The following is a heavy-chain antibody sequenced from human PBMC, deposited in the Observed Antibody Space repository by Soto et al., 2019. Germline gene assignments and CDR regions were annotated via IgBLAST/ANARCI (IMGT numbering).Heavy chain of an antibody. CDR1: GGTFGSDA. D-gene: IGHD3-22*01. Sequence: SVKVSCKASGGTFGSDAITWARQAPGQGLEWVGRIIPIFGTTNYAQNLQGRVTISADKSTLTSYMELHSLTSDDTALYYCARDRTDSGYYTNWLDPWGQGTQVTVSS. CDR2: IIPIFGTT. CDR3: ARDRTDSGYYTNWLDP. J-gene: IGHJ5*02. V-gene: IGHV1-69*06.